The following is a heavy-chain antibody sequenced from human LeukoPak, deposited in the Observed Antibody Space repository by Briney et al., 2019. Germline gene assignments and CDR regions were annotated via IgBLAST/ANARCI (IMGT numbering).Heavy chain of an antibody. CDR3: ARGQARAYYYDSSGYYSD. J-gene: IGHJ4*02. D-gene: IGHD3-22*01. CDR1: GFTFSTYA. CDR2: ISYDGSNK. V-gene: IGHV3-30-3*01. Sequence: GGSLRLSCAASGFTFSTYAMHWVRQAPGKGLEWVAVISYDGSNKYYADSVKGRFTISRDNSKNTLCLQMNSLRAEDTAVYYCARGQARAYYYDSSGYYSDWGRGTLVTVSS.